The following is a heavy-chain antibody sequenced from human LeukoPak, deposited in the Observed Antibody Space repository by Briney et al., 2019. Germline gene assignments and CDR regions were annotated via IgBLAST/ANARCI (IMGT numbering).Heavy chain of an antibody. Sequence: SQTLSLTCAISGVSVSSNSAAWNWIRQSPSRGLEWLGRTYYRSKWYNDYAVSVKSRVTINPDTSKNQFSLQLNSVTPEDTAVYYCARARYYYDSSGPVMPDPPFDYWGQGTLVTVSS. J-gene: IGHJ4*02. D-gene: IGHD3-22*01. CDR3: ARARYYYDSSGPVMPDPPFDY. CDR1: GVSVSSNSAA. CDR2: TYYRSKWYN. V-gene: IGHV6-1*01.